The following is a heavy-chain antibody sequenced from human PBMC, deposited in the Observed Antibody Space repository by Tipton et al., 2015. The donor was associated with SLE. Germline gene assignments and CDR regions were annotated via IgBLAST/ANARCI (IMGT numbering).Heavy chain of an antibody. CDR2: IYHSGST. Sequence: TLSLTCAVSGYSISSGYYWGWIRQPPGKGLEWIGSIYHSGSTYYNPPLKSRVTISVDTSKNQFSLKLSSVTAADTAVYYCARDLKYGSGSYFDYWGQGTLVTVSS. V-gene: IGHV4-38-2*02. CDR1: GYSISSGYY. D-gene: IGHD3-10*01. J-gene: IGHJ4*02. CDR3: ARDLKYGSGSYFDY.